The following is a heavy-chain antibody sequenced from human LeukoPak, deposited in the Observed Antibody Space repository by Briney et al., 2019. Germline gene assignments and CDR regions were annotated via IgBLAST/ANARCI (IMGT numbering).Heavy chain of an antibody. J-gene: IGHJ4*02. V-gene: IGHV4-59*08. CDR3: ARHTLVVPFDY. CDR2: IYYSGST. D-gene: IGHD2-2*01. CDR1: GGSISSYY. Sequence: SETLSLTCTVSGGSISSYYWSWIRQPPGKGLEWIGYIYYSGSTNYNPSLKSRVTISVDTSKNQFSLKLSSVTAADTAVYYCARHTLVVPFDYWGQGTLVTVSS.